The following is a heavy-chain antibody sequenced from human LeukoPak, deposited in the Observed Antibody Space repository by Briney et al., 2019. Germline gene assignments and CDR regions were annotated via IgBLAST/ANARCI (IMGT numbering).Heavy chain of an antibody. D-gene: IGHD3-22*01. CDR3: ALSRGGYYDSRSPSWAFDI. CDR1: GGSISSYY. Sequence: SETLSLTCTVSGGSISSYYWSWIRQPPGKGLEWIGYIYSSGSTNYNPSLKSRVTMSGDTSKNQFSLKLSSVTAADTAVYYCALSRGGYYDSRSPSWAFDIWGQGTMVTVSS. J-gene: IGHJ3*02. V-gene: IGHV4-59*01. CDR2: IYSSGST.